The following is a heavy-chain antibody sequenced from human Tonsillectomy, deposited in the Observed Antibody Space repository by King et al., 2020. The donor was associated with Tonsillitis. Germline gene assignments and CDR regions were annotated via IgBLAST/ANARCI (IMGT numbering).Heavy chain of an antibody. Sequence: VQLVESGGGVVQPGRSLRLSCAASGFTFSSYAMHWVRQAPGKGLEWVAVISYDGSNKYYADSVKGRFTISRDNSKNTLYLQMNSLRAEDTAVYYCARPLIAALYYYYGMDVWGQGTTVTVSS. CDR1: GFTFSSYA. V-gene: IGHV3-30-3*01. CDR3: ARPLIAALYYYYGMDV. J-gene: IGHJ6*02. CDR2: ISYDGSNK. D-gene: IGHD6-6*01.